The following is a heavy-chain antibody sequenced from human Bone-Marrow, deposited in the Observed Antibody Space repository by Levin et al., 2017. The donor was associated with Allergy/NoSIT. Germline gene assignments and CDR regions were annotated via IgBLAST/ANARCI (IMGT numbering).Heavy chain of an antibody. CDR1: GFTFFNAW. CDR3: TSEHYYKSGGYYYVGGFDY. V-gene: IGHV3-15*04. J-gene: IGHJ4*02. D-gene: IGHD3-22*01. Sequence: GGSLRLSCAASGFTFFNAWMSWVRQAPGKGLEWVGRIESKTDGETTDYAAPVKGRFTISRDDSKNTLYLQMSSLKTEDTAVYYCTSEHYYKSGGYYYVGGFDYWGQGTLVTVSS. CDR2: IESKTDGETT.